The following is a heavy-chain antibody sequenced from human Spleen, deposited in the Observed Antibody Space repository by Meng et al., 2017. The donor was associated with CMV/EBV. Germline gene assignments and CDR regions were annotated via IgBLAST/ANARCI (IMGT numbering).Heavy chain of an antibody. J-gene: IGHJ4*02. Sequence: GESLKISCAASGFAFSDYYMSWIRLAPGKGLECISYISSSGNTIYYADSVKGRFTISRDSAKNSLYLQMNSLRAEDTAVYYCAKSPPEPAYWNLRPYYFDYWGQGTLVTVSS. CDR1: GFAFSDYY. V-gene: IGHV3-11*01. CDR2: ISSSGNTI. CDR3: AKSPPEPAYWNLRPYYFDY. D-gene: IGHD1-1*01.